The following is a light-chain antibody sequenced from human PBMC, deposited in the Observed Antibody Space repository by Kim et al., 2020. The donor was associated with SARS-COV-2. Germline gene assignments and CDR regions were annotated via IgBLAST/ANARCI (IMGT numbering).Light chain of an antibody. CDR1: KLGDKY. CDR3: QAWDGSTAV. CDR2: QDT. J-gene: IGLJ3*02. Sequence: VSPGQTASITCSGDKLGDKYACWYQQKSGQSPVVLIYQDTKRPSGIPERFSGSNSGNTATLTISGTQAMDEADYYCQAWDGSTAVFGGGTQLTVL. V-gene: IGLV3-1*01.